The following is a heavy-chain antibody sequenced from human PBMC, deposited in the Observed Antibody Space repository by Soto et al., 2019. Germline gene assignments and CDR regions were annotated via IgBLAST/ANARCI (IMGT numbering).Heavy chain of an antibody. V-gene: IGHV1-46*01. CDR2: INPSGGST. CDR3: WLGGGY. D-gene: IGHD3-10*01. Sequence: QVQLVQSGAEVKKPGASVKVSCKASGYTFTSYYMHWVRQAPGQGLEWMGLINPSGGSTSYAQRFQGRDTMARDTSTRTVYMELRSMRFEGTAVYYCWLGGGYWGQGTLVTVSS. CDR1: GYTFTSYY. J-gene: IGHJ4*02.